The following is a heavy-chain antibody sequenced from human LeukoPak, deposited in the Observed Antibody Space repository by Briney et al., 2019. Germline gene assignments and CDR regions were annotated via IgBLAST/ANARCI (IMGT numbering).Heavy chain of an antibody. CDR1: GGSFSGYY. CDR3: ARDTVITGGFDY. J-gene: IGHJ4*02. CDR2: INHSGST. Sequence: PSETLSLTCAVYGGSFSGYYWSWIRQPPGKGLEWIGEINHSGSTNYNPSLKSRVTISVDTSKNQFSLKLSSVTAADTAVYYCARDTVITGGFDYWGQGTLVTVSS. D-gene: IGHD4-17*01. V-gene: IGHV4-34*01.